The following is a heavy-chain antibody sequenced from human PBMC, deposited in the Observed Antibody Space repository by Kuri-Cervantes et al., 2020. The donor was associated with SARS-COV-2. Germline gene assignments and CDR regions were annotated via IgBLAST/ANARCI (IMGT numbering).Heavy chain of an antibody. D-gene: IGHD3-3*01. Sequence: SETLSLTCAVFGGSSSGYYWGWIRQPPGKGLEWIGEINQSGSTSYSPSLKSRLTISVDTSENQFSLKLSSVTAADTAVYYCARGRGGYYMGGYYFYSMDVWGKGTTVTVSS. CDR1: GGSSSGYY. CDR2: INQSGST. J-gene: IGHJ6*03. CDR3: ARGRGGYYMGGYYFYSMDV. V-gene: IGHV4-34*01.